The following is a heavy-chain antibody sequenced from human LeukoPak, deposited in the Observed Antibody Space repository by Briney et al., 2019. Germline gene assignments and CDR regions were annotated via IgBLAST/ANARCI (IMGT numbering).Heavy chain of an antibody. J-gene: IGHJ3*01. CDR1: GYSMSSGYY. CDR2: IFHSGNS. Sequence: SETLSLTCTVSGYSMSSGYYWGWIRQPPGKGLQWIGSIFHSGNSYYNPSLKSRVTISVDTSKNQFSLKVNSVTAADTAVYYCARVGYNWNLWFDFWGRGTTVTVSS. V-gene: IGHV4-38-2*02. CDR3: ARVGYNWNLWFDF. D-gene: IGHD1-7*01.